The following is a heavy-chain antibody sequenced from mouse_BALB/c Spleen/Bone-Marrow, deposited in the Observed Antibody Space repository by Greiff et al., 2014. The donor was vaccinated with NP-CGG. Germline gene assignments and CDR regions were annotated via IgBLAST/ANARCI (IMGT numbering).Heavy chain of an antibody. Sequence: DVHLVESGGGLVQPGGSRKLSCAASGFTFSSFAMHWVRQAPEKGLGWVAYISSGSSTIYYADTVMGRFTISRDNPKNTLFLQMTSLRSEDTAMYYCARSGSSSGYFDYWGQGTTLTVSS. V-gene: IGHV5-17*02. CDR2: ISSGSSTI. D-gene: IGHD1-1*01. CDR3: ARSGSSSGYFDY. CDR1: GFTFSSFA. J-gene: IGHJ2*01.